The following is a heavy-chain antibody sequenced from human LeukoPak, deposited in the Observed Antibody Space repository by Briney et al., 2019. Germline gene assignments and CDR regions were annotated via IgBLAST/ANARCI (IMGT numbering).Heavy chain of an antibody. J-gene: IGHJ4*02. D-gene: IGHD2-2*02. CDR3: ARAGPPDYCSSTSCHIGY. V-gene: IGHV4-38-2*02. CDR1: GYSISSGYY. CDR2: IYHSGTT. Sequence: ESSETLSLTCTVSGYSISSGYYWGWIRQPPGKGLEWIANIYHSGTTYYNPSLKSRVTISVDTSKNQFSLKLSSVTAADTAVYYCARAGPPDYCSSTSCHIGYWGQGTLVTVSS.